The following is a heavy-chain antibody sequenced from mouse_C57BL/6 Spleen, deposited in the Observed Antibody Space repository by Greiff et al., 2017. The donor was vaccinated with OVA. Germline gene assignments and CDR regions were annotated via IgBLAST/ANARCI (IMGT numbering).Heavy chain of an antibody. CDR1: GYTFTSYW. J-gene: IGHJ1*03. D-gene: IGHD1-1*01. CDR2: IDPSDSET. V-gene: IGHV1-52*01. Sequence: QVQLQQPGAELVRPGSSVKLSCKASGYTFTSYWMHWVKQRPIQGLEWIGNIDPSDSETHYNQKFKDKATLTVDKSSSTAYMQLSSLTSEDSAVYYCARRDYGSSYGDWYFDVWGTGTTVTVSS. CDR3: ARRDYGSSYGDWYFDV.